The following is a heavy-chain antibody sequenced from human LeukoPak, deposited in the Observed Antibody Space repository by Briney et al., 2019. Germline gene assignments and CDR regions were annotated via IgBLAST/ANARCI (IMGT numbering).Heavy chain of an antibody. CDR1: GYTFTSYA. D-gene: IGHD2-15*01. CDR3: ARSPPATFYYYYYMDV. V-gene: IGHV7-4-1*02. J-gene: IGHJ6*03. Sequence: ASVKVSCKASGYTFTSYAMNWVRQAPGQGLEWMGWINTNTGNPTYAQGFTGRVVFSLDTSVSTAYLQISSLKAEDTAVYYCARSPPATFYYYYYMDVWGKGTTVTVSS. CDR2: INTNTGNP.